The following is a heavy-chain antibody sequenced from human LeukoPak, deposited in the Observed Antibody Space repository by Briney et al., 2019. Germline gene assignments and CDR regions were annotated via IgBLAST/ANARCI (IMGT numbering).Heavy chain of an antibody. CDR3: AKVWSESYDFWSGYYTGGSFDY. J-gene: IGHJ4*02. V-gene: IGHV3-23*01. Sequence: GGALRLSCAASGFTFSSYAMSWVGQAPGKGLEWVSAISGSGGSTYYADSVKGRFTISRDNSKNTLYLQMNSLRPEDTAVYYCAKVWSESYDFWSGYYTGGSFDYWGQGTLVTVSS. CDR2: ISGSGGST. CDR1: GFTFSSYA. D-gene: IGHD3-3*01.